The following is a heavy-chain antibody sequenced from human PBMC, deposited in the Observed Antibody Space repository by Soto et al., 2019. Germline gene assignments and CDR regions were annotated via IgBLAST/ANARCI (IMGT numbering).Heavy chain of an antibody. CDR3: ARAPRNPHTYYYDSSGPGGWFDP. J-gene: IGHJ5*02. Sequence: SETLSLTCTVSGGSISSGGYYWSWIRQHPGKGLEWIGYIYYSGSTYYNPSLKSRVTISVDTSKNQFSLKLSSVTAADTAMYYCARAPRNPHTYYYDSSGPGGWFDPWGQGTLVTVSS. V-gene: IGHV4-31*03. CDR2: IYYSGST. D-gene: IGHD3-22*01. CDR1: GGSISSGGYY.